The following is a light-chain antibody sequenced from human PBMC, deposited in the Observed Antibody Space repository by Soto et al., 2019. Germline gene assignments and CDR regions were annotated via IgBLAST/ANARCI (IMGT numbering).Light chain of an antibody. Sequence: QSALTQPASVSGSPGQSITISCTGTSSDVGNYNLVSWYQQHPGKAPKLMIYDVSKRPSGVSNRFSGSKSGKTASLTISGLQAEDGADYYCCSYAGSSTWVFGGVTKLTVL. CDR1: SSDVGNYNL. V-gene: IGLV2-23*02. CDR2: DVS. J-gene: IGLJ3*02. CDR3: CSYAGSSTWV.